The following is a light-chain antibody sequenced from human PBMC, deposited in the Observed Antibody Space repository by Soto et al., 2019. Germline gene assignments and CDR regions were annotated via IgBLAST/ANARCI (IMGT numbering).Light chain of an antibody. CDR1: LNLLYTNGLNY. V-gene: IGKV2-28*01. J-gene: IGKJ2*01. CDR3: MQGLQSPPPF. Sequence: DIVLTQSPLSLPVTPGEPASISCRSSLNLLYTNGLNYLVWYLQSPGQSPHLLISLGSHRASGVPDRFSGTGCVTDSTPKISTVPAVYGGVYYCMQGLQSPPPFFGRGTKLESK. CDR2: LGS.